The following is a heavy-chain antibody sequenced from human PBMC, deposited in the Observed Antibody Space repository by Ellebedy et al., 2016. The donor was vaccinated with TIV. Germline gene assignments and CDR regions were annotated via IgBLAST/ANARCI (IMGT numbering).Heavy chain of an antibody. Sequence: GESLKISXAASGFTFSNYSMNWVRQAPRKGLEWVSSISSSSSYIYYADSVKGRFIISRDNAKNSLYLQMNSLRAEDTAGYYCARDTSRNYDILTGYYTPYYYGMDVWGQGTTVTVSS. J-gene: IGHJ6*02. CDR1: GFTFSNYS. D-gene: IGHD3-9*01. CDR3: ARDTSRNYDILTGYYTPYYYGMDV. V-gene: IGHV3-21*01. CDR2: ISSSSSYI.